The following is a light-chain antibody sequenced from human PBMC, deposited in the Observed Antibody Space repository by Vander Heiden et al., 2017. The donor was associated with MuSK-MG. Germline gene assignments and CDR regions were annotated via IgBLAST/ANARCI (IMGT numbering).Light chain of an antibody. V-gene: IGLV2-11*01. CDR1: SSDVGAYNF. J-gene: IGLJ1*01. CDR3: CSYAGTNTNV. Sequence: SALAQPRSVSGSPGQSVTISCPGTSSDVGAYNFVSWYHQPPGKAPKLMIYDVTKRPAGVPDRFSGSKSANTASLTISGLHTEDEADYYCCSYAGTNTNVFGTGTKVTVL. CDR2: DVT.